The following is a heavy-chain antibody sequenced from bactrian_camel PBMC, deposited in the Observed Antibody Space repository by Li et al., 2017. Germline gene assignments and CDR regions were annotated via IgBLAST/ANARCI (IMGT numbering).Heavy chain of an antibody. V-gene: IGHV3S53*01. CDR1: TFPFATD. CDR2: ITIDGTT. CDR3: AAGRVCVDLGRGRPDY. D-gene: IGHD4*01. Sequence: HVQLVESGGGSVMTGETLRLSCTPSTFPFATDMGWYRQAPGNECEMVSDITIDGTTRYAESVKGRFTISQDTATGTVYLQMNNLKPEDTAMYYCAAGRVCVDLGRGRPDYWCQGTQVTVS. J-gene: IGHJ4*01.